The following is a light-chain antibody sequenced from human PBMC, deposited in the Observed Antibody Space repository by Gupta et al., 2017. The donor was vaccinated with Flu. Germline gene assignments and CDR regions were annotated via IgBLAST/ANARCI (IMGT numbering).Light chain of an antibody. J-gene: IGLJ2*01. CDR3: CSCASSYTLV. V-gene: IGLV2-11*01. Sequence: QSALTQPRSVSGSPGQSVTISCTGTSSDVGGYNYVSWYQQHPGKAPKLMIYDVSKRPAGVPDRFSGSKSGNTASLTISGLQAEDEADYYCCSCASSYTLVFGGGTKLSVL. CDR1: SSDVGGYNY. CDR2: DVS.